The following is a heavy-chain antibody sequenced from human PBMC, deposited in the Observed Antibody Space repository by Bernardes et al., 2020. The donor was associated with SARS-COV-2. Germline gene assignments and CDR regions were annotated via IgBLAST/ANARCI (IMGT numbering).Heavy chain of an antibody. CDR3: ARVRGPYNTFDY. V-gene: IGHV3-23*01. D-gene: IGHD3-10*01. CDR2: ISGSGDRT. CDR1: GFTFSSYA. J-gene: IGHJ4*02. Sequence: GGSLRLSCAASGFTFSSYAMSWVRQAPGKGLEWVSGISGSGDRTNYAGSVKGRFTISRDTSKSTLYLQMNSLRAEDTAVYYCARVRGPYNTFDYWGQGALVTVSS.